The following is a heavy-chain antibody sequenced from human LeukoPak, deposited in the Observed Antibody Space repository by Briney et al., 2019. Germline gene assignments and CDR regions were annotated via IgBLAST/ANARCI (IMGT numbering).Heavy chain of an antibody. Sequence: SETLSLTWTVSSRSMSSHYWSWIRQPAGKGLEWIGYIYYSGSTNYNPSLKSRVTISVDTSKNQFSLKLSSVTAADTAVYYCARSYSFDYWGQGTLVTVSS. V-gene: IGHV4-59*11. J-gene: IGHJ4*02. CDR1: SRSMSSHY. CDR3: ARSYSFDY. CDR2: IYYSGST. D-gene: IGHD5-12*01.